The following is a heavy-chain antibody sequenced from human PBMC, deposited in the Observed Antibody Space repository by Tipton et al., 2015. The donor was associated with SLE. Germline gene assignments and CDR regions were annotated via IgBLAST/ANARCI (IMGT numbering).Heavy chain of an antibody. Sequence: LRLSCAVYGGSFSGYYWSWIRQPPGKGLEWIGEINHSGSTNYNPSLKSRVTISVDTSKNQFSLKLSSVTAADTAVYYCAGSSGPRDYWGQGTLVTVSS. CDR3: AGSSGPRDY. D-gene: IGHD6-19*01. CDR2: INHSGST. J-gene: IGHJ4*02. V-gene: IGHV4-34*01. CDR1: GGSFSGYY.